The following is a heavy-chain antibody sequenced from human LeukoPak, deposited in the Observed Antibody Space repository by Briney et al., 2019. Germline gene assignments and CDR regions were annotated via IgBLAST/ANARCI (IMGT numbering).Heavy chain of an antibody. D-gene: IGHD1-1*01. J-gene: IGHJ5*02. CDR1: GGSISSSTYY. Sequence: SETLSLTCTVSGGSISSSTYYWGWIRQPPGKGLEWIGSIYYSGSTHYNPSLKSRVTISVDTSKNQFSLKLSSVTAADTAVYYCARDSIRVQTGTTPWGRGTLVTVSS. V-gene: IGHV4-39*07. CDR3: ARDSIRVQTGTTP. CDR2: IYYSGST.